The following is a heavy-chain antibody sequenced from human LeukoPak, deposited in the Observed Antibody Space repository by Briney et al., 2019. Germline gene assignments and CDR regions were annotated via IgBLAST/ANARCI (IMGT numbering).Heavy chain of an antibody. CDR2: IWYDGSNK. CDR1: GFTFSSYG. J-gene: IGHJ4*02. D-gene: IGHD1-1*01. CDR3: VRGYNWNDRFDY. Sequence: PGGSLRLSCAASGFTFSSYGMHWVRQAPGKGLEWVAVIWYDGSNKYYADSVKGRFTISRDNSKNTLYLQMNSLRAEDTAVYYCVRGYNWNDRFDYWGQGTLVTVSS. V-gene: IGHV3-33*01.